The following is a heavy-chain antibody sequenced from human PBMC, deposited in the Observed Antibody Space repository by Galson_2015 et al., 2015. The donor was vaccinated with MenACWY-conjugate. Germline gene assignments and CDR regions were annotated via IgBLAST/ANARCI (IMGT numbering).Heavy chain of an antibody. V-gene: IGHV4-39*01. Sequence: SETLSLTCTVSGDFISNNRHFWAWIRQPPGKGLEWIGTMYHSGTTYYNPSLKSRVTMSVDTSRNQFSLRLTSVTAADTAVYYCARRTGDYGDSHYYFYYMDVWGTGTTVTVSS. CDR1: GDFISNNRHF. D-gene: IGHD4-17*01. CDR3: ARRTGDYGDSHYYFYYMDV. J-gene: IGHJ6*03. CDR2: MYHSGTT.